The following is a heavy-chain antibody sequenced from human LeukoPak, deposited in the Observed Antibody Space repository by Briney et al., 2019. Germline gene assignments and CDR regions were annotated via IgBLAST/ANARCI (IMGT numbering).Heavy chain of an antibody. J-gene: IGHJ4*02. CDR2: ISDSGDYT. Sequence: GGSLRLSCAGSGFTFSSYAMSWVRQAPGKGLEWVSAISDSGDYTYYADSVKGRFTISRDNSKNTLYLHVNSLRAEDTAVYYCAKDTSIGKYCTSGVCSPFDYWGEGTLVTVSS. V-gene: IGHV3-23*01. CDR3: AKDTSIGKYCTSGVCSPFDY. CDR1: GFTFSSYA. D-gene: IGHD2-8*01.